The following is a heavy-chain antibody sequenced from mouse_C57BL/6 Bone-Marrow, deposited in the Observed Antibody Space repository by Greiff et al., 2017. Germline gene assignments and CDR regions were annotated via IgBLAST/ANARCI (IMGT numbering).Heavy chain of an antibody. CDR2: IDPETGGT. J-gene: IGHJ3*01. CDR1: GYTFTDYE. Sequence: VQLQQSGAELVRPGASVTLSCKASGYTFTDYEMHWVKQTPVHGLEWIGAIDPETGGTAYNQKFKGKAILTADKSSSTAYMQLRSLTSEDSAVYYCRREDYYGSSSWFAYWGQGTLVTVSA. D-gene: IGHD1-1*01. V-gene: IGHV1-15*01. CDR3: RREDYYGSSSWFAY.